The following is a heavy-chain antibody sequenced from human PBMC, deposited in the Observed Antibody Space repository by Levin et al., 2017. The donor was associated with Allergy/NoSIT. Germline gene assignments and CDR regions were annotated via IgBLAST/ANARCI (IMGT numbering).Heavy chain of an antibody. Sequence: SETLSLTCAVYGGSFSGYYWSWIRQPPGKGLEWIGEINHSGSTNYNPSLKSRVTISVDTSMNQFSLKLSSVTAADTAVYYCARGYYGSGSYSFWGQGTLVTVSS. CDR3: ARGYYGSGSYSF. CDR2: INHSGST. J-gene: IGHJ4*02. V-gene: IGHV4-34*01. D-gene: IGHD3-10*01. CDR1: GGSFSGYY.